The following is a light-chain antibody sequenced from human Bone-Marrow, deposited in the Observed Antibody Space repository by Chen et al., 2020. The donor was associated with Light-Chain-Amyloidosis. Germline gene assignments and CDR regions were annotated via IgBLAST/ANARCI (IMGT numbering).Light chain of an antibody. CDR3: QVWDRSSDRPV. CDR2: DDS. CDR1: NIGSTS. V-gene: IGLV3-21*02. Sequence: SYVLTQQSSRSVAPGQTATIACGGNNIGSTSVHWYQQTPGQAPLLVVYDDSDRPSGIPERLSGSNSGNTATLTISRVEAGDEADYYCQVWDRSSDRPVFGGGTKLTVL. J-gene: IGLJ3*02.